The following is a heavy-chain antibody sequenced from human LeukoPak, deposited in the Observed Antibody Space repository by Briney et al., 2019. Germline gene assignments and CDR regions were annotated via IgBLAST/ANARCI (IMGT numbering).Heavy chain of an antibody. CDR1: GGSFSGYY. D-gene: IGHD5-24*01. CDR2: INHSGST. J-gene: IGHJ4*02. V-gene: IGHV4-34*01. CDR3: ARRDRWLQFRAYFDY. Sequence: SETLSLTCAVYGGSFSGYYWSWIRQPPGKGLEWIGEINHSGSTNYNPSLKGRVTISVDTSKNQFSLKLSSVTAADTAVYYCARRDRWLQFRAYFDYWGQGTLVTVSS.